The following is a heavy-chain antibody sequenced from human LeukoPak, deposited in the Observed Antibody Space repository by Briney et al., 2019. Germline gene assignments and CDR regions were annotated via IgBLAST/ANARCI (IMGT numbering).Heavy chain of an antibody. D-gene: IGHD3-16*01. CDR1: GFTFGDYA. J-gene: IGHJ4*02. CDR3: TREEGGASDY. CDR2: IRSKTYGGTA. Sequence: GGSLRLSCTASGFTFGDYAMIWFRQTPGKGLEWVGFIRSKTYGGTAEYAASVRGRFTISRDDSKSVAYLQMNSLKTEDTAVYYCTREEGGASDYWGQGTLVTVSS. V-gene: IGHV3-49*03.